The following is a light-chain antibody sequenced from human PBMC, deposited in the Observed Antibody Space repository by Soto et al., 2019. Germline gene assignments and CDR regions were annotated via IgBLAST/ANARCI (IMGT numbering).Light chain of an antibody. CDR2: DAS. V-gene: IGKV3-15*01. J-gene: IGKJ1*01. CDR1: QSVGSS. Sequence: EMVMTQSPVTLSVSPGERATLSCRASQSVGSSLAWYQQKPGPAPRLLIYDASTTATGIPARFSGSGSGTEFTLTISSLQSEDFAVYYCQQYNNWPRTFGQGTKVEIK. CDR3: QQYNNWPRT.